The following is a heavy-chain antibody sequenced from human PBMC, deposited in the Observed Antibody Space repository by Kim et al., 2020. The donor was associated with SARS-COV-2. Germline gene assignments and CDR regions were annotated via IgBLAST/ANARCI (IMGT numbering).Heavy chain of an antibody. CDR3: ARQAPGGSYSYYFDY. CDR1: GGSISSSSYY. CDR2: IYYSGST. D-gene: IGHD1-26*01. J-gene: IGHJ4*01. Sequence: SETLSLTCTVSGGSISSSSYYWGWIRQPPGKGLEWIGSIYYSGSTYYNPSLKSRVTISVDTSKNQFSLKLSSVTAADTAVYYCARQAPGGSYSYYFDYWG. V-gene: IGHV4-39*01.